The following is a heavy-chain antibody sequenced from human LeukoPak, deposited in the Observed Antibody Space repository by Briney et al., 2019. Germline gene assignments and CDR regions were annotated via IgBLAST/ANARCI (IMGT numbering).Heavy chain of an antibody. J-gene: IGHJ4*02. D-gene: IGHD3-10*01. V-gene: IGHV3-23*01. CDR1: GFTFSSYA. CDR2: ISGSGGST. CDR3: AKEGQRSSGSYYVY. Sequence: PGGSLRLSCAASGFTFSSYAMSWVRQAPGKGLEWVSAISGSGGSTYYADSVKGRYTISRDNSKNTLYLQMNRLRAEDTAVYYCAKEGQRSSGSYYVYWGQGTLGTVSS.